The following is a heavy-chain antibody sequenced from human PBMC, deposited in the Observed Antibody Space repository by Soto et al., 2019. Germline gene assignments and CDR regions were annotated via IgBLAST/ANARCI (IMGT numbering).Heavy chain of an antibody. V-gene: IGHV3-33*01. J-gene: IGHJ4*02. Sequence: GGSLRLSCAASGFTFSSYGMHWVRQAPGKGLEWVAVIWYDGSNKYYADSVKGRFTISRDNSKNTLYLQMNSLKAEDTAVYYCARDQCSGGSCYLDYWGQGTLVTVSS. CDR2: IWYDGSNK. D-gene: IGHD2-15*01. CDR1: GFTFSSYG. CDR3: ARDQCSGGSCYLDY.